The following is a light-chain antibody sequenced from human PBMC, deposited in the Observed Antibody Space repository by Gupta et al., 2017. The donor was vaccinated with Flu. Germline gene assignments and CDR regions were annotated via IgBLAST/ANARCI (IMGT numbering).Light chain of an antibody. CDR3: QQRRDWPLT. Sequence: PATLILSPGERATLSCRATQSVGTYLAWYQQKPGQAPRLLIYDASNRATGIPARFSGSGSGTDFTLTVSSLEPEDFAVYYCQQRRDWPLTFGGGTKVEIE. V-gene: IGKV3-11*01. CDR2: DAS. J-gene: IGKJ4*01. CDR1: QSVGTY.